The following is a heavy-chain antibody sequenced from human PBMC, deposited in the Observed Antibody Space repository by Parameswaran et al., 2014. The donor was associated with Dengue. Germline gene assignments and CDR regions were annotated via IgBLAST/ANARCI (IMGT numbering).Heavy chain of an antibody. CDR2: IFHSGST. D-gene: IGHD3-10*01. CDR3: ARGGYGSGNSQPYYYYGMDV. Sequence: PGKGLEWIGYIFHSGSTSYNPSLKSRVTISVDRSKKQFSLKLSSVTAADTAVYYCARGGYGSGNSQPYYYYGMDVWGQGTTVTVSS. J-gene: IGHJ6*02. V-gene: IGHV4-30-2*01.